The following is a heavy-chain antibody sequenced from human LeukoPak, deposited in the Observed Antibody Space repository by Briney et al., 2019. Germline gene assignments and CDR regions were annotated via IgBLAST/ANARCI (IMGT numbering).Heavy chain of an antibody. Sequence: GRSLRLSCAASGFTSDDYAMHWVRQAPGKGLEWVSGISWNSGSIGYADSVKGRFTISRDNAKNSLYLQMNSLRAEDTALYYCAKGPHYYGSGSYPRPSYFDYWGQGTLVTVSS. CDR2: ISWNSGSI. D-gene: IGHD3-10*01. CDR3: AKGPHYYGSGSYPRPSYFDY. V-gene: IGHV3-9*02. CDR1: GFTSDDYA. J-gene: IGHJ4*02.